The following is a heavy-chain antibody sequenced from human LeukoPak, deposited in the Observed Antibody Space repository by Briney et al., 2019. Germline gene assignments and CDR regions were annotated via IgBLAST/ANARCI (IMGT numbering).Heavy chain of an antibody. D-gene: IGHD5-18*01. CDR3: ASPAMAFIDQGRYNYYYYMDV. Sequence: SETLSLTCTVSGGSISSSSYYWGWIRQPPGKGLEWIGGIYYSGSTYYNPSLKSRVTISVDTSKNQFSLKLSSVTAADTAVYYCASPAMAFIDQGRYNYYYYMDVWGKGTTVTVSS. CDR2: IYYSGST. CDR1: GGSISSSSYY. V-gene: IGHV4-39*07. J-gene: IGHJ6*03.